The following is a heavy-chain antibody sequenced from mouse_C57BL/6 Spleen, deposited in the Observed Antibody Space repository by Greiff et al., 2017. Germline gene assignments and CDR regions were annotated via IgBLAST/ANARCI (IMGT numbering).Heavy chain of an antibody. CDR1: GYAFSSSW. J-gene: IGHJ3*01. Sequence: QVQLQQSGPELVKPGASVKISCKASGYAFSSSWMNWVKQRPGKGLEWIGRIYPGDGDTNYNGKFKGKATLTADKSSSTAYMQLSSLTSEDSAVXFGARSNYDYSAWYAYWGQGSLVTVSA. CDR3: ARSNYDYSAWYAY. D-gene: IGHD2-4*01. V-gene: IGHV1-82*01. CDR2: IYPGDGDT.